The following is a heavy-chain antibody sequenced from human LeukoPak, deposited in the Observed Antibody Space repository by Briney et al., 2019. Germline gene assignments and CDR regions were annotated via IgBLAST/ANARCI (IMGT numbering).Heavy chain of an antibody. J-gene: IGHJ2*01. CDR2: VSYDGSNR. D-gene: IGHD4-11*01. CDR3: AKVGTTITTFWYFDL. V-gene: IGHV3-30*18. CDR1: GFTFRSYG. Sequence: GGSLRLSCAASGFTFRSYGMHWVRQAPGKGLEWVAVVSYDGSNRYFAESVKGRFTISRDNSNNTLYLHLTSLRPEDTAVYHCAKVGTTITTFWYFDLWGRGTLVTVSS.